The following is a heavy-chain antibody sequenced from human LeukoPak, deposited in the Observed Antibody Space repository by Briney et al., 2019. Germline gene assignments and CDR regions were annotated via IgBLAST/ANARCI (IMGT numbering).Heavy chain of an antibody. V-gene: IGHV3-23*01. Sequence: GGSLRLSCEASGFTFGSHAMYWVRQAPGKGLEWVAGIFGSGGSPHYADSMKGRFTISRDNPRNTVYLQINSLRDEDTAVYYCGKTTVGYSSGQKPAWPVDYWGQGTLVTVSS. J-gene: IGHJ4*02. CDR2: IFGSGGSP. CDR3: GKTTVGYSSGQKPAWPVDY. D-gene: IGHD5-18*01. CDR1: GFTFGSHA.